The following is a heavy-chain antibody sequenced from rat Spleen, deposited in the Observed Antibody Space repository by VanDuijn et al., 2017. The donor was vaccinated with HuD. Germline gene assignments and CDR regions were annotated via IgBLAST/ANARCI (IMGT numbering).Heavy chain of an antibody. CDR3: ASPTSNYGGHRDWFAY. CDR1: GFTFSNFY. D-gene: IGHD1-11*01. J-gene: IGHJ3*01. Sequence: EVQLVESGEGLVQPGRSMNLSCAASGFTFSNFYMAWVRQAPTKGLEWVASITAGGDDTYYRDSVKGRFTISRDNAKSTLYLQMNSLRSEDTASYYCASPTSNYGGHRDWFAYWGQGTLVTVSS. CDR2: ITAGGDDT. V-gene: IGHV5-25*01.